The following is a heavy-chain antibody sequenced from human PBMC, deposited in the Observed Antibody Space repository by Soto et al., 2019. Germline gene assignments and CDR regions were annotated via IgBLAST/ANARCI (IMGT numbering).Heavy chain of an antibody. CDR2: ISSSSSYT. CDR3: ARDQAAAGWFDP. Sequence: QVQLVESGGGLVKPGGSLRLSCAASGFTFSDYYMSWIRQAPGKGLEWVSYISSSSSYTNYADSVKGRFTISRDNAKNSLYLQMNSLGAEDTAVYYCARDQAAAGWFDPWGQGTLVTVSS. CDR1: GFTFSDYY. D-gene: IGHD6-13*01. V-gene: IGHV3-11*05. J-gene: IGHJ5*02.